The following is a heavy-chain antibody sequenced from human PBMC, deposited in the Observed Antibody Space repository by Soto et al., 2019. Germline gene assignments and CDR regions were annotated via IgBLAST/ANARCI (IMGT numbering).Heavy chain of an antibody. J-gene: IGHJ4*02. V-gene: IGHV3-33*01. D-gene: IGHD6-13*01. CDR1: GFTFSSYG. Sequence: QVQLVESGGGVVQPGRSLRLSCAASGFTFSSYGMHWVRQAPGKGLEWAAVIWYDGSNKYYADSVKGRFTISRDNSKNTLYLQMNSLRAEDTAVYYCARKIAAAGFFDYWGQGTLVTVSS. CDR3: ARKIAAAGFFDY. CDR2: IWYDGSNK.